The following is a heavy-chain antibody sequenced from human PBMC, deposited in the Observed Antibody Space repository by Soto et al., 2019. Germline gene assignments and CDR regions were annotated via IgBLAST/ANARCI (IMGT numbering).Heavy chain of an antibody. CDR2: IEPTDSYT. V-gene: IGHV5-10-1*01. CDR1: GYIFKDYW. J-gene: IGHJ5*02. Sequence: PGESLKISCHASGYIFKDYWSSWLRQLHGKGLEGMGRIEPTDSYTDYSPSFQGHVTISADKSSATAFLNWSSLKDSDTAIYYCARLYSYATGWYGVHCYDPWGQGTLVTVSS. CDR3: ARLYSYATGWYGVHCYDP. D-gene: IGHD2-2*01.